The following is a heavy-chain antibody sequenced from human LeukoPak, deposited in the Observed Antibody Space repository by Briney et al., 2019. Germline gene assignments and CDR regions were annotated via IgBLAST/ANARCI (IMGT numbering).Heavy chain of an antibody. D-gene: IGHD3-10*01. CDR1: GLTFSSSW. CDR3: ARRYGGLDV. CDR2: FSSDGRSFT. Sequence: GGSLRLSCAASGLTFSSSWMHWVRQAPGKGLVWVSLFSSDGRSFTGYADSVKGRFTISRDNAKNTVYLQMNSLRAEDTAMYYCARRYGGLDVWGQGTTVTVSS. V-gene: IGHV3-74*01. J-gene: IGHJ6*02.